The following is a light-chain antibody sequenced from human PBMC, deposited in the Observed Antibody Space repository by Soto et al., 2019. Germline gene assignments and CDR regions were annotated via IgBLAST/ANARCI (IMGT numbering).Light chain of an antibody. CDR2: EVS. CDR3: SSWTNSNTVV. V-gene: IGLV2-14*01. CDR1: SSDVGGYKY. Sequence: QSALTQPASVSGSPGQSITISCTGTSSDVGGYKYVSWYQQHPGKAPKLMIYEVSNRPSGVSNRFSGSKFGNTASLTISGLQAEDEADYYCSSWTNSNTVVFGGGTKLTVL. J-gene: IGLJ2*01.